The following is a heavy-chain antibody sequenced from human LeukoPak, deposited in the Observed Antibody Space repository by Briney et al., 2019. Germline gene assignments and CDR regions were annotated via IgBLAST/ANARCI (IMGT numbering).Heavy chain of an antibody. D-gene: IGHD3-10*01. J-gene: IGHJ5*02. V-gene: IGHV1-69*06. CDR1: GGTFSSYA. CDR3: ARPRITMVRGVISLGWFDP. Sequence: ASVKVSCKASGGTFSSYAISWVRQAPGQGLEWMGGIIPIFGTVNYAQKFQGRVTITADKSTSTAYMELSSLRSEDTAVYYCARPRITMVRGVISLGWFDPWGQGTLVTVSS. CDR2: IIPIFGTV.